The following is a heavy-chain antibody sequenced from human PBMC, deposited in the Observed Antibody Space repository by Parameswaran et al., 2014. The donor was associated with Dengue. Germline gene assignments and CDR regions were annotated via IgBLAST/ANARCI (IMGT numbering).Heavy chain of an antibody. CDR2: IYSGGST. V-gene: IGHV3-53*01. J-gene: IGHJ5*02. D-gene: IGHD3-10*01. CDR3: AREMWFGELVLDP. Sequence: RWIRQPPGKGLEWVSVIYSGGSTYYADSVKGRFTISRDNSKNTLYLQMNSLRAEDTAVYYCAREMWFGELVLDPWGQGTLVTVSS.